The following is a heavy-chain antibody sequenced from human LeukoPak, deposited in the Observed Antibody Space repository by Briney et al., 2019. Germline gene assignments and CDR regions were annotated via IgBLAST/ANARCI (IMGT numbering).Heavy chain of an antibody. J-gene: IGHJ4*02. D-gene: IGHD3-10*01. CDR3: ARAPQITMVRGVIIPFDY. Sequence: ASVKVSCKASGYTFTGYYMHWVRQAPGQGLEWMGWINPNSGGTNYAQKFQGRVTMTRDTSISTAYMELSRLRSDDTAVYYCARAPQITMVRGVIIPFDYWGQGTLATVSS. CDR1: GYTFTGYY. CDR2: INPNSGGT. V-gene: IGHV1-2*02.